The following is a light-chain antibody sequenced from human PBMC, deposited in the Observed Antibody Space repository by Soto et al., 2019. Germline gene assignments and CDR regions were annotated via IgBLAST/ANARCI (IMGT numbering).Light chain of an antibody. CDR3: QQRNYRQVT. V-gene: IGKV3-11*01. CDR2: DVS. J-gene: IGKJ5*01. Sequence: ERVYTQSKVTLSFAPGGRGTVSCRASQSVSGYLAWYQQKPGQPPRLLIYDVSNRATGIPARFSGSGSGTDFTLTISSLEPEDFAIYYCQQRNYRQVTFGQGTRLDIK. CDR1: QSVSGY.